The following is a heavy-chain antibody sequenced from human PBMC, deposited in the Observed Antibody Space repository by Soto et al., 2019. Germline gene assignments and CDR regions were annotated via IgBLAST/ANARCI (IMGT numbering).Heavy chain of an antibody. D-gene: IGHD2-8*02. V-gene: IGHV3-30-3*01. CDR3: ARDVNPVVCDIDHH. J-gene: IGHJ5*02. Sequence: QVQLVESGGGVVQPGRSLRLSCAASGFTFSSYAMHWVRQAPGKGLEWVAFISYDGSNKYYADSVKGRFTISRDNSKNTLYQQMHGLGAEDTAVYYCARDVNPVVCDIDHHWGQGTLVTVSS. CDR2: ISYDGSNK. CDR1: GFTFSSYA.